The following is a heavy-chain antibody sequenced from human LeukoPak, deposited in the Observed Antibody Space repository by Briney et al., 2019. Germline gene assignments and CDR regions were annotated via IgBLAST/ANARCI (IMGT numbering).Heavy chain of an antibody. J-gene: IGHJ4*02. D-gene: IGHD3-22*01. V-gene: IGHV3-23*01. CDR1: GFTFSSYA. CDR3: AKENYDSSGYYYVLSPVDY. CDR2: ISGSGGST. Sequence: GGSLRLSCAASGFTFSSYAMSWVRQAPGKGLEWASAISGSGGSTYYADSVKGRFTISRDNSKNTLYLQMNSLRAEDTAVYYCAKENYDSSGYYYVLSPVDYWGQGTLVTVSS.